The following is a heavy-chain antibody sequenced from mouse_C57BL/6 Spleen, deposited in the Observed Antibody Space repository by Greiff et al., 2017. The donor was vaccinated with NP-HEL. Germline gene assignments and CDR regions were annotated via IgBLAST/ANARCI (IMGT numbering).Heavy chain of an antibody. Sequence: VQLQQPGAELVKPGASVKLSCKASGYTFTSYWMHWVKQRPGQGLEWIGMIHPNSGSTNYNEKFKSKATLTVDKSSSTAYMQLSSLTSEDSAVYYCASALYYYGSSGDYWGQGTTLTVSS. CDR3: ASALYYYGSSGDY. CDR1: GYTFTSYW. D-gene: IGHD1-1*01. J-gene: IGHJ2*01. CDR2: IHPNSGST. V-gene: IGHV1-64*01.